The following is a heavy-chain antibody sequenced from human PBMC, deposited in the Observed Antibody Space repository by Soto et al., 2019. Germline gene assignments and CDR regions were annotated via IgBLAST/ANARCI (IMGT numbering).Heavy chain of an antibody. D-gene: IGHD2-15*01. CDR2: IYFSGVA. Sequence: PSETLSLTCTVSGASITDSYWSWIRQPPEKGLEWIGYIYFSGVATYNPSLKSRATMSRDTSKNEFSLKLTSVTAADTAIYYCARGDSDLAVSEAAYWGQGTLVT. CDR3: ARGDSDLAVSEAAY. J-gene: IGHJ1*01. CDR1: GASITDSY. V-gene: IGHV4-59*01.